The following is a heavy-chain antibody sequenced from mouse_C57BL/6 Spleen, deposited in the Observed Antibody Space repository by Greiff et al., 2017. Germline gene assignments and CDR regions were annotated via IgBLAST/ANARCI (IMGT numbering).Heavy chain of an antibody. CDR1: GYTFTSYG. J-gene: IGHJ3*01. CDR3: ARGGGYDPFAD. V-gene: IGHV1-81*01. Sequence: QVQLQQSGAELARPGASVKLSCKASGYTFTSYGISWVKQRPGQGLEWIGEIYPRSGNTYYNEKFKGKATLTEDESSSTADMELRSLTSEDSAVYFCARGGGYDPFADWGQGTLVTVSA. CDR2: IYPRSGNT. D-gene: IGHD2-2*01.